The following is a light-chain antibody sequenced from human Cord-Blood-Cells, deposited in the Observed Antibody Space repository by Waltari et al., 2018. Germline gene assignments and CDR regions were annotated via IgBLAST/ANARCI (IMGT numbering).Light chain of an antibody. J-gene: IGLJ3*02. CDR2: DVS. Sequence: QSALTQPRSVSGSPGQSVTIYCTGTSSDVGGYNYVSWYQQHPGKAPKLMIYDVSKRPSGVPDRFSGSKSGNTASLTISGLQAEDEADYYCCSYAGSYTWTFGQGTK. CDR1: SSDVGGYNY. V-gene: IGLV2-11*01. CDR3: CSYAGSYTWT.